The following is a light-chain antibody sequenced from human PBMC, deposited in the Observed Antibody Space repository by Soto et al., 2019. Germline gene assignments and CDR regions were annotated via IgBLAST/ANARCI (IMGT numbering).Light chain of an antibody. CDR1: QNINTW. CDR3: QQYKTYSRT. J-gene: IGKJ1*01. V-gene: IGKV1-5*03. CDR2: DGS. Sequence: DIQMTQSPSTLSASVGDRITITCRASQNINTWLAWYQQIPGEAPKLLIYDGSTLERGVPSRFSGSGSGTEITLTISSLQPEDFATFYCQQYKTYSRTFGQGTTVEVK.